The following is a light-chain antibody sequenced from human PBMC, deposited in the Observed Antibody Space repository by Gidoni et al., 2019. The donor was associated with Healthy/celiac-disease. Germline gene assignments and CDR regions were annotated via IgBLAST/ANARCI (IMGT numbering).Light chain of an antibody. J-gene: IGKJ4*01. V-gene: IGKV1-33*01. CDR2: DAS. CDR3: QQFDNLPLT. Sequence: DIQMTQSPSSLSASVGDRVTITCQASQDISNYLNWYQQKPGKAPKLLIYDASNLETGVPSRFSGSGSGTDFPFTISSLQPEDIATYYCQQFDNLPLTFGGGPRWRSN. CDR1: QDISNY.